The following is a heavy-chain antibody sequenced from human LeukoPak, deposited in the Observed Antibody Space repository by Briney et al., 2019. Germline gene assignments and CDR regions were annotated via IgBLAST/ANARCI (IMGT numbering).Heavy chain of an antibody. Sequence: PGGSLRLSCVASGFIFSNYAIHWVRQAPGKGLEWVALISYDGSDKYYADSVKGRFTISRDNSKNTLYLQMSSLRAEDTAVYYCAREQYYYGSGSYYALDYWGQGTLVTVSS. V-gene: IGHV3-30*04. CDR3: AREQYYYGSGSYYALDY. D-gene: IGHD3-10*01. CDR2: ISYDGSDK. J-gene: IGHJ4*02. CDR1: GFIFSNYA.